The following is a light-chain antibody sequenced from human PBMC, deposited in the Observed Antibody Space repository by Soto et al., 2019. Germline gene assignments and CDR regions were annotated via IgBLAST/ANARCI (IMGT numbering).Light chain of an antibody. CDR1: SSNIGSNT. CDR2: SNN. J-gene: IGLJ7*01. V-gene: IGLV1-44*01. CDR3: AAWDDSLKGLV. Sequence: QSVLTQPPSASGTPGQRVTISCSGSSSNIGSNTVNWYQQLPGTAPKLLIYSNNQRPSGVPDRFSGSKSGTSASLAISGLQSEDEADYYCAAWDDSLKGLVFGGGPQLNVL.